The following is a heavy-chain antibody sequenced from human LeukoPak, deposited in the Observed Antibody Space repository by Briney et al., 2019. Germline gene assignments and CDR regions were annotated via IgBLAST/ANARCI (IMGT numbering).Heavy chain of an antibody. J-gene: IGHJ4*02. D-gene: IGHD5-18*01. CDR3: TTWYSNGYTPPH. V-gene: IGHV3-49*04. CDR1: GFTFGDYA. CDR2: IRSKAYGGTT. Sequence: PGGSLRLSCTASGFTFGDYAMTWVRQSPGKGLEWVGFIRSKAYGGTTEYAASVKGRFTISRDDSKSIAYLQMNSLKTEDTAVYYCTTWYSNGYTPPHWGQGTLVTVSS.